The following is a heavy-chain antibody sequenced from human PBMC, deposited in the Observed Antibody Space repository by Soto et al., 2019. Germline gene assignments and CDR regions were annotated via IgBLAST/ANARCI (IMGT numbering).Heavy chain of an antibody. J-gene: IGHJ5*02. CDR2: ICYSGSI. D-gene: IGHD6-19*01. Sequence: SETLSLTCTVSGGSIISYCWSWIRQTQGKGLEWIGSICYSGSIYNNPYIKRQITIYIDPSKNKSSLKLRSVTAADSATYYCSRQSSGWNNWFELWGQGILVTVSS. CDR1: GGSIISYC. CDR3: SRQSSGWNNWFEL. V-gene: IGHV4-59*08.